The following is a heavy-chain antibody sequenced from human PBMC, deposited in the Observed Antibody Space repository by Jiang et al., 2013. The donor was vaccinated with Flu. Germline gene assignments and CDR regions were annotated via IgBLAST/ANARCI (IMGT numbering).Heavy chain of an antibody. J-gene: IGHJ4*02. D-gene: IGHD3-22*01. Sequence: SGAEVKKPGSSVKVSCKASGGTFSSYAISWVRQATGQGLEWMGWMNPNSGNTGYAQKFQGRVTMTRNTSISTAYMELSSLRSEDTAVYYCARGYYDSSGYYPGQCGYWGQGTLVTVSS. V-gene: IGHV1-8*02. CDR3: ARGYYDSSGYYPGQCGY. CDR1: GGTFSSYA. CDR2: MNPNSGNT.